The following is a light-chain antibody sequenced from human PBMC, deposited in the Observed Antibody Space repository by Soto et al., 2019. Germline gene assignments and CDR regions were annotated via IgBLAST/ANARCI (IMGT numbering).Light chain of an antibody. CDR1: QSIFNN. Sequence: ETVMTQSPATLSVSPGERAILSCRASQSIFNNLAWYQPKPGQAPRLLIYGAATRATGIPARFSGSGSGTAFTLTINSLQSEDFALYYCQQYNNWPGTFGQGTQVEIK. J-gene: IGKJ1*01. V-gene: IGKV3-15*01. CDR2: GAA. CDR3: QQYNNWPGT.